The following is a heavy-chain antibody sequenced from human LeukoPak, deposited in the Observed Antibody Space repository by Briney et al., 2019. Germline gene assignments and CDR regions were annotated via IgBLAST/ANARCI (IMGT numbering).Heavy chain of an antibody. D-gene: IGHD3-3*01. CDR2: FDPEDGET. CDR1: GYTLTELS. CDR3: ATDSITIFGVVTTNAFDI. J-gene: IGHJ3*02. Sequence: ASVKVSCKVSGYTLTELSMHWVRQAPGKGLEWMGVFDPEDGETIYAQKFQGRVTMTEDTSTDTAYMELSSLRSEDTAVYYCATDSITIFGVVTTNAFDIWGQGTMVTVSS. V-gene: IGHV1-24*01.